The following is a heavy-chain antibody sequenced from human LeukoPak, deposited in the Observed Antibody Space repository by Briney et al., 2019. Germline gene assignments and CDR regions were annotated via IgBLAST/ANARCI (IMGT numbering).Heavy chain of an antibody. J-gene: IGHJ3*02. CDR1: GFTFSSYE. Sequence: PGGSLRLSCAASGFTFSSYEMNWVRQAPGKGLEWVALISYDGSYKSYTDSVKGRFTISRDNSKKTLDLQMNSLKTEDTAIYYCVRWGARAFDIWGQGTMVTVSS. V-gene: IGHV3-30*04. CDR3: VRWGARAFDI. D-gene: IGHD3-16*01. CDR2: ISYDGSYK.